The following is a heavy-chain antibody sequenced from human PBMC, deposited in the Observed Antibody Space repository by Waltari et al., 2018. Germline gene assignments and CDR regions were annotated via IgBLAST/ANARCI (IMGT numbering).Heavy chain of an antibody. V-gene: IGHV1-69*02. CDR3: ARASCSGGSCSYYYYYGMDV. CDR1: GGTFSSYT. J-gene: IGHJ6*02. Sequence: QVQLVQSGAEVKKPGSSVKVSCTASGGTFSSYTISWVRQAPGHSLEWMGRIIPILGIANYAQKFQGRVTITADKSTSTAYMELSSLRPEDTAVYYCARASCSGGSCSYYYYYGMDVWGQGTTVTVSS. D-gene: IGHD2-15*01. CDR2: IIPILGIA.